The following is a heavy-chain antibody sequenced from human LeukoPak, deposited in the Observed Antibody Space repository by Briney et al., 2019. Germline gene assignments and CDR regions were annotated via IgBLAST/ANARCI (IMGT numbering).Heavy chain of an antibody. Sequence: ASVKVSXKASGYTFTSYGISWVRQAPGQGLEWMGWISAYNGNTNYAQKLQGRDTMTTDTSTSTAYMELRSLRSDDTAVYYCALLGEELTMMSWFDPWGQGTLVTVSS. J-gene: IGHJ5*02. CDR3: ALLGEELTMMSWFDP. CDR1: GYTFTSYG. D-gene: IGHD3-22*01. CDR2: ISAYNGNT. V-gene: IGHV1-18*01.